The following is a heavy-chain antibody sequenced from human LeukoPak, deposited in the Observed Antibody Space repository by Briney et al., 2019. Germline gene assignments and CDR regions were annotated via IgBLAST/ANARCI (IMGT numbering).Heavy chain of an antibody. CDR1: GGTFSSYA. D-gene: IGHD3-16*01. V-gene: IGHV1-69*13. Sequence: GASVKVSCKASGGTFSSYAISWVRQAPGQGLEWMEGIIPIFGTANYAQKFQGRVTITADESTSTAYMELSSLRSEDTAVYYCARGWGDRGPTNWGQGTLVTVSS. J-gene: IGHJ4*02. CDR2: IIPIFGTA. CDR3: ARGWGDRGPTN.